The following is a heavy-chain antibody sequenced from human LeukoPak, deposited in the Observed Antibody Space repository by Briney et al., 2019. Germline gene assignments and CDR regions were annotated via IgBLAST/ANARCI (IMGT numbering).Heavy chain of an antibody. CDR3: ARHRRRYYGSGSLYYYGMDV. D-gene: IGHD3-10*01. V-gene: IGHV4-59*08. CDR1: GGAISSYY. Sequence: SETLSLTCTVSGGAISSYYWSWIRQPPGKELEWIGYIYYSGSTNYNPSLKSRVTISVDTSKNQFSLKLSSVTAADTAVYYCARHRRRYYGSGSLYYYGMDVWGQWTTVTVSS. CDR2: IYYSGST. J-gene: IGHJ6*02.